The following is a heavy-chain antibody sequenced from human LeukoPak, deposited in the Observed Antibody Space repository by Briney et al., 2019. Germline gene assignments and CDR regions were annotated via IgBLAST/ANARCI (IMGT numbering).Heavy chain of an antibody. V-gene: IGHV3-30-3*01. CDR1: GLTFSSYA. CDR2: ISYDGSNK. Sequence: GGSLRLSCADSGLTFSSYATHWVRQAPGKGLEWVAGISYDGSNKYYPDSVKGRFTISRDNSRNTLYLQMNSLRAEDTAVYYCVRDAQLLYGNWFDPWGQGTLVSVSS. CDR3: VRDAQLLYGNWFDP. J-gene: IGHJ5*02. D-gene: IGHD1-26*01.